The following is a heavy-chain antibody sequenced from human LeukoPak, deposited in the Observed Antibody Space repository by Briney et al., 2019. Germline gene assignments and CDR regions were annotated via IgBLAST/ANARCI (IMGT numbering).Heavy chain of an antibody. CDR2: IYYSGRT. CDR1: VGAISRHY. V-gene: IGHV4-59*11. D-gene: IGHD3-10*01. Sequence: SETLSLTCTVSVGAISRHYWSWIRQPPGKGLEWIGYIYYSGRTNYNPSLQSRVTISVDTSKNQFSLKLSSVTAADTAVYYCARDGGLLWFGEFSSWGQGNLVTVSS. CDR3: ARDGGLLWFGEFSS. J-gene: IGHJ5*02.